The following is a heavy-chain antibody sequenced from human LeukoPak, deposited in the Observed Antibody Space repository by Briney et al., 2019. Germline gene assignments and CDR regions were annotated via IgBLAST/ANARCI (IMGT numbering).Heavy chain of an antibody. V-gene: IGHV1-18*01. CDR1: GYTFTNFG. CDR3: ARGGAYYYYMDV. J-gene: IGHJ6*03. D-gene: IGHD4/OR15-4a*01. Sequence: ASVKVSCKASGYTFTNFGISWVRQAPGQGLEWMGWITPYNGNTNYAQTLQGRVTMTTDTSTSTAYMELRSLRSDDTAVYYCARGGAYYYYMDVWGKGTTVTVSS. CDR2: ITPYNGNT.